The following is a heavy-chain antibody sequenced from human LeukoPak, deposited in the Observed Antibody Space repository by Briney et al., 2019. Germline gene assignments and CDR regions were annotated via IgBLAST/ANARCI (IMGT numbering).Heavy chain of an antibody. V-gene: IGHV3-21*01. Sequence: GGSLRLSCAASGFTFSSYSMNWVRQAPGKGLEWVSSISSSSSYIYYADSVKGRFTISRDNSENTLYLQMNSLRADDTAVYYCAKQADSGYFDYWGQGTLVTVSS. D-gene: IGHD3-3*01. J-gene: IGHJ4*02. CDR2: ISSSSSYI. CDR3: AKQADSGYFDY. CDR1: GFTFSSYS.